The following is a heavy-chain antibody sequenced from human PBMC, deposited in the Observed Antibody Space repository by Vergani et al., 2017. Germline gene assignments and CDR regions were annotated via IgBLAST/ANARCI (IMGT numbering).Heavy chain of an antibody. V-gene: IGHV3-23*01. CDR2: ISGSGGST. J-gene: IGHJ6*02. CDR1: GFTFSSYA. D-gene: IGHD4-23*01. CDR3: AKNSAVIRYYYVMDV. Sequence: EVQLLESGGGLVQPGGSLRLSCAASGFTFSSYAMSWVRQAPGKGLEWVSAISGSGGSTYYAGSVKGRFTISRDNSKNTLYLQMNSLRAEDTAVDYCAKNSAVIRYYYVMDVWGQGTTVTVSS.